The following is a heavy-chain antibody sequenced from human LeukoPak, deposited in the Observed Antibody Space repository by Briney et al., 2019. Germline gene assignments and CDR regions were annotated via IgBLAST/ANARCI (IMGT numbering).Heavy chain of an antibody. CDR3: ARIGYYYDSSGYRDDAFDI. CDR2: ISSSSSYI. J-gene: IGHJ3*02. Sequence: GGSLRLSCAASGFTFSSYSMNWVRQAPGKGLEWVSSISSSSSYIYYADSVKGRFTISRDNAKNSLYLQMNSLRAEDTAVYYCARIGYYYDSSGYRDDAFDIWGQGTMVTVSS. CDR1: GFTFSSYS. D-gene: IGHD3-22*01. V-gene: IGHV3-21*01.